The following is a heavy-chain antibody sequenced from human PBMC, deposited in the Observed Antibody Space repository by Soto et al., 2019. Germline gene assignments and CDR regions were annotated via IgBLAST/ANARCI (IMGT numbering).Heavy chain of an antibody. Sequence: QVQLVESGGGVVQPGRSLRLSCAASGFTFSSYGMHWVRQAPGKGLEWVAVISYDGSNKYYADSVKGRFTISRDNSKNTLYLQMNSLRAEATAVYYCGEVKLRGVRGVITYYDGMDVWGQGTTVTVSS. CDR3: GEVKLRGVRGVITYYDGMDV. D-gene: IGHD3-10*01. V-gene: IGHV3-30*18. CDR2: ISYDGSNK. CDR1: GFTFSSYG. J-gene: IGHJ6*02.